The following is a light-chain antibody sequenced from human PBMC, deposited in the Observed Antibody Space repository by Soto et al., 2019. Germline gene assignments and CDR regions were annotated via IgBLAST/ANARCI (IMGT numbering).Light chain of an antibody. V-gene: IGKV3-15*01. J-gene: IGKJ5*01. CDR2: CAS. CDR1: QTVSSN. Sequence: EIVMTQSPATLSVSPGERATLSCRASQTVSSNLAWYQQKPGQAPRLLVYCASTRATGIPARFSGSGSGTEFTLTISSLQSEDFAVYYCQQYNNWPPITFGQGTRLEIK. CDR3: QQYNNWPPIT.